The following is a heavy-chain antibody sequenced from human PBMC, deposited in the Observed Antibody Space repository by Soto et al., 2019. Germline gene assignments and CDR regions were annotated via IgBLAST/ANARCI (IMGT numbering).Heavy chain of an antibody. CDR2: IYYSGST. CDR1: GGSISSGGYY. D-gene: IGHD4-17*01. V-gene: IGHV4-31*03. Sequence: SETLSLTCTVSGGSISSGGYYWSWIRQHPGKGLEWIGYIYYSGSTYYNPSLKSRVTISVDTSKNQFSLKLSSVTAADTAVYYCARGAVTTELDYWGQGTLVTVSS. CDR3: ARGAVTTELDY. J-gene: IGHJ4*02.